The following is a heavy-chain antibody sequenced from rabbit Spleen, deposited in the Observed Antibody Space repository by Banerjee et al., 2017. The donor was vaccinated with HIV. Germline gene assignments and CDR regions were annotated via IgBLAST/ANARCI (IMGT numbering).Heavy chain of an antibody. D-gene: IGHD4-1*01. J-gene: IGHJ4*01. CDR1: GFSFSSSYD. V-gene: IGHV1S40*01. CDR3: ARVSETSGWGEDL. Sequence: LVESGGGLVQPGASLTLTCKASGFSFSSSYDVCWVRQAPGKGLEWIACIYTGNGKTYYASWAKGRFTISKTSSSTVTLQMTSLTVADTATYFCARVSETSGWGEDLWGPGTLVTVS. CDR2: IYTGNGKT.